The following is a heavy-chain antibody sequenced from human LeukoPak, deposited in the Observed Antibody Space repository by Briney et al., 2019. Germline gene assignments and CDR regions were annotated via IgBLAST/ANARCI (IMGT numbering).Heavy chain of an antibody. V-gene: IGHV3-53*01. CDR2: IYSGGST. Sequence: GGSLRLSCAVSGFTVSSNYMSWVRQAPGKELEWVSVIYSGGSTYYADSVKGRFTISRDNSKNTLYLQMNSLRAEDTAVYYCARGYQGSGHFDYWGQGTLVTVSS. D-gene: IGHD2-15*01. CDR1: GFTVSSNY. J-gene: IGHJ4*02. CDR3: ARGYQGSGHFDY.